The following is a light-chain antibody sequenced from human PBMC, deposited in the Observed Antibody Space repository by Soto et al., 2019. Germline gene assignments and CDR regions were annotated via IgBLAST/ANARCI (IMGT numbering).Light chain of an antibody. Sequence: ETVLRQSPGTLSLSPGERATLSCRASQSVNNDYLAWYQQRPGLAPRLLIFGASGRATGIPDRFSGSGSGTDFTLTISRLEPEDFAIYYCQQYGTSPLTFGGGTTVDIK. CDR3: QQYGTSPLT. CDR1: QSVNNDY. CDR2: GAS. J-gene: IGKJ4*01. V-gene: IGKV3-20*01.